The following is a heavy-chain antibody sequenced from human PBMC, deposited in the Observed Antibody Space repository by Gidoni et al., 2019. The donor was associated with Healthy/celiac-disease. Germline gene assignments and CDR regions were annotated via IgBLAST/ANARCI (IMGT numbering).Heavy chain of an antibody. D-gene: IGHD3-3*01. CDR3: ARSTRTISKIGAATGYYYYMDV. CDR1: GGTFSSYA. CDR2: IIPIFGTA. Sequence: QVQLVQSGAEVKKPGSSVKVSCKASGGTFSSYAISWVRQAPGQGLEWMGGIIPIFGTANYAQKFQGRVTITADESTSTAYMELSSLRSEDTAVYYCARSTRTISKIGAATGYYYYMDVWGKGTTVTVSS. V-gene: IGHV1-69*01. J-gene: IGHJ6*03.